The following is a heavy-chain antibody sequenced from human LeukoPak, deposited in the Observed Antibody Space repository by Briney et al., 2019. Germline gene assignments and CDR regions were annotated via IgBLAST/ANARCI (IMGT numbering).Heavy chain of an antibody. CDR3: ARGIRIVGANVYYYYGMDV. CDR1: GFTFSSYA. J-gene: IGHJ6*02. CDR2: ISYDGSNK. Sequence: GGSLRLSCAASGFTFSSYAMHWVRQAPGKGLEWVAVISYDGSNKYYADSVKGRFTISRDNSKNTLYLQMNSLRAEDTAVYYCARGIRIVGANVYYYYGMDVWGQGTTVTVSS. V-gene: IGHV3-30-3*01. D-gene: IGHD1-26*01.